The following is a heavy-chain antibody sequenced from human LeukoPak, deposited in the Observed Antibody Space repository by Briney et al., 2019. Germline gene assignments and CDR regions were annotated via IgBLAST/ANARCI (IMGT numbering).Heavy chain of an antibody. CDR3: ATNPPEYYYDSSGYYADY. CDR1: GGTFSSYA. CDR2: IIPIFGTA. J-gene: IGHJ4*02. D-gene: IGHD3-22*01. Sequence: SVKVSCKASGGTFSSYAISWVRQAPGQGLEWMGGIIPIFGTANYAQKFQGRVTITADESTSTAYMELSSLRSEDTAVYYCATNPPEYYYDSSGYYADYWGQGTLVTVSS. V-gene: IGHV1-69*13.